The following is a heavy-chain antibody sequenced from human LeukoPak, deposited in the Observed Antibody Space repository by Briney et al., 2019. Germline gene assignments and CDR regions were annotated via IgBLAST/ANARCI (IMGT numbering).Heavy chain of an antibody. Sequence: SVKVSCKASGGTFSSYAISWVRQAPGQGLEWMGGIIPIFGTANYAQKFQGRVTITADKSTSTAYMELSSLRAEDTAVYYCARDIALGAADYWGQGTLVTVSS. J-gene: IGHJ4*02. CDR2: IIPIFGTA. D-gene: IGHD1-26*01. CDR1: GGTFSSYA. CDR3: ARDIALGAADY. V-gene: IGHV1-69*06.